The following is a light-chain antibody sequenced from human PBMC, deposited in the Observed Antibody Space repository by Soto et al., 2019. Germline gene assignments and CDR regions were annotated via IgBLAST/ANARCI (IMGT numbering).Light chain of an antibody. CDR2: GAS. Sequence: EIVLTQSPGTLSLSPGERATLSCRASQSVSSGYLAWYQQQPGQAPTLLIYGASSRATGIPDRFSGSGSGTDFTLTISRLEPEDFAVYYCQQYGSSPPYTFGQGTKLEIK. V-gene: IGKV3-20*01. CDR1: QSVSSGY. CDR3: QQYGSSPPYT. J-gene: IGKJ2*01.